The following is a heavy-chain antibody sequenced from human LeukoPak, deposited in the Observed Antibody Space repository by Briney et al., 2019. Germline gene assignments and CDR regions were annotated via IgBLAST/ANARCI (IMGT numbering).Heavy chain of an antibody. D-gene: IGHD6-19*01. CDR3: AKVREGSSRGWSVFDY. CDR1: GFTFSSYA. J-gene: IGHJ4*02. CDR2: ISGSGGST. Sequence: GGSLRLSCAASGFTFSSYAMSWVRQAPGKGLEWVSAISGSGGSTYYADSVKGRFTISRDNSKNTLYLQMNSLRAEDTAVYYCAKVREGSSRGWSVFDYWGQGTLVTVSS. V-gene: IGHV3-23*01.